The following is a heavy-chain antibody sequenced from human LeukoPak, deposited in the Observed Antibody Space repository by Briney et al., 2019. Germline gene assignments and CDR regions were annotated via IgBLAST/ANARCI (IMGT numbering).Heavy chain of an antibody. D-gene: IGHD6-13*01. CDR2: ISASGTLT. CDR3: ATDGGPEYSSSWYLY. CDR1: GFSFSSYE. V-gene: IGHV3-48*03. Sequence: GGSLRLSCAASGFSFSSYEMNWVRQAPGKGLEWISYISASGTLTHYADSVEGRFTISRDNAKNSLYLQMNSLRAEDTAVYYCATDGGPEYSSSWYLYWGQGTLVTVSS. J-gene: IGHJ4*02.